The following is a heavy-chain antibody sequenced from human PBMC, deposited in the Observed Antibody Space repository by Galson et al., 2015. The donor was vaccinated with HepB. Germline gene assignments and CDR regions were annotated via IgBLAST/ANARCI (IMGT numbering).Heavy chain of an antibody. Sequence: SLRLSCAASGFTFSSYGMHWVRQAPGKGPEWVAVISYDGSNKYYADSVKGRFTISRDNSKNTLYLQMNSLRAEDTAVYYCAKDSGSGSYYNNWFDPWGQGTLVTVSS. V-gene: IGHV3-30*18. CDR3: AKDSGSGSYYNNWFDP. J-gene: IGHJ5*02. D-gene: IGHD3-10*01. CDR2: ISYDGSNK. CDR1: GFTFSSYG.